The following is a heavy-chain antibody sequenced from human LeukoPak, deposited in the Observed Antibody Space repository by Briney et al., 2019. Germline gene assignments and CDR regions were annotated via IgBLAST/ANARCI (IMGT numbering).Heavy chain of an antibody. CDR2: INPNSGGT. Sequence: ASAKVSCKASGYTFTGYYMHWVRQAPGQGLEWMGWINPNSGGTNYAQKFQGRVTMTRDTSISTAYMELSRLRSDDTAVYYCARGSYGYGGEFDYWGQGTLVTVSS. CDR1: GYTFTGYY. CDR3: ARGSYGYGGEFDY. V-gene: IGHV1-2*02. J-gene: IGHJ4*02. D-gene: IGHD5-18*01.